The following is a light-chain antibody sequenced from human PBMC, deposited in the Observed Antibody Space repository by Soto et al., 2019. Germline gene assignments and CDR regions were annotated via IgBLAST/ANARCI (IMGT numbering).Light chain of an antibody. Sequence: DIQMTQSPSTLSASVGVRVTITCRATQSISSWLAWYQQKPGKAPKLLIYKASTLESGVPSRFSGSGSGTEFTLTLSSLQPDDFATYYCQQYDNGWTFGQGTKVEIK. V-gene: IGKV1-5*03. CDR1: QSISSW. CDR3: QQYDNGWT. CDR2: KAS. J-gene: IGKJ1*01.